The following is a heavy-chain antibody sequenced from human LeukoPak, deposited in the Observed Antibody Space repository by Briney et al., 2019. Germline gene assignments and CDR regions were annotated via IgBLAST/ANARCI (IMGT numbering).Heavy chain of an antibody. D-gene: IGHD6-13*01. J-gene: IGHJ4*02. CDR2: IYSGGST. CDR1: GFTVSSNY. CDR3: AKASDYTNSWYLYYFDY. Sequence: GGSLRLSCAASGFTVSSNYMSWVRQAPGKGLEWVSVIYSGGSTYYADSVKGRFTISRDNSKNTLYLQMNSLRAEDTAVYYCAKASDYTNSWYLYYFDYWGQGTLVTVSS. V-gene: IGHV3-66*01.